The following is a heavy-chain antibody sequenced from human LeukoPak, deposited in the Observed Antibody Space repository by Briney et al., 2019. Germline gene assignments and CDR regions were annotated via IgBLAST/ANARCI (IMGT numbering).Heavy chain of an antibody. D-gene: IGHD2-15*01. CDR3: VKSPAALKTLDY. J-gene: IGHJ4*02. V-gene: IGHV3-74*01. CDR2: VNTAGSST. CDR1: GFTFSTYW. Sequence: GGSLRLSCAASGFTFSTYWMHWVRQAPGKGLVWVSRVNTAGSSTSYADSVKGRFTISRDNAKNTLYLQMSSLRGEDTAVYYCVKSPAALKTLDYWGQGTLVTVSS.